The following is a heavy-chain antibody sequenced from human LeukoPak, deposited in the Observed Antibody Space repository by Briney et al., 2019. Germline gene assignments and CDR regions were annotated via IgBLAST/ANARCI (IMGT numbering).Heavy chain of an antibody. CDR2: ITWDGGST. CDR3: AKDISGGDIVPTITLGD. D-gene: IGHD5-12*01. CDR1: GFTFGDYA. Sequence: PGGSLRLSCAASGFTFGDYAMHWVRQAPGKGLEWVSLITWDGGSTYYTDSVKGRFTISRDNSKNSLYLQMNSLRTEDTALYYCAKDISGGDIVPTITLGDWGQGTLVTVSS. J-gene: IGHJ4*02. V-gene: IGHV3-43D*03.